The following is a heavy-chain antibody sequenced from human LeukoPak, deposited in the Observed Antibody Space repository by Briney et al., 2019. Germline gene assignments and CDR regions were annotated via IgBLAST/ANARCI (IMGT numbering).Heavy chain of an antibody. V-gene: IGHV3-23*01. J-gene: IGHJ6*02. CDR3: AKNYESGRGVPYGMDV. CDR2: IGSGSGGTT. D-gene: IGHD3-10*01. CDR1: GFTFSSAW. Sequence: GGSLRLSCAASGFTFSSAWMTWVRQAPGKGLEWVSAIGSGSGGTTIYADSVKGRFTISRDNSKNTLYLQMSSLRGEDTAVYYCAKNYESGRGVPYGMDVWGQGTAVTVSS.